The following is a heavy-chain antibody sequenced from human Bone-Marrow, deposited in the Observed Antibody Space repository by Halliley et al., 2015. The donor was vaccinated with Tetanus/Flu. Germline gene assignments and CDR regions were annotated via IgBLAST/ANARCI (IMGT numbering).Heavy chain of an antibody. V-gene: IGHV4-34*01. CDR2: SNHSGTS. Sequence: LSLTCDVYGGSFSLYFWTWVRQPPGKGLEWIGESNHSGTSTYNSSLESRVTISVDTSKNQFSLKLTSVTAADTAVYYCARVHHNWFAPWGQGTLVTVSS. CDR1: GGSFSLYF. CDR3: ARVHHNWFAP. J-gene: IGHJ5*02.